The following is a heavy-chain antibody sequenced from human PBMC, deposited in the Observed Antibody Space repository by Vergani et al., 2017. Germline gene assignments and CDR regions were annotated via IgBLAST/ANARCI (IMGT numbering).Heavy chain of an antibody. CDR2: ISSSDDST. J-gene: IGHJ6*04. CDR3: ANFRGRYSPAFYFYVLDV. V-gene: IGHV3-23*01. Sequence: QLLESGGGLVQPGGSLRLSCAASGFTFSSYAMSWVRQAPGTGLDWVSAISSSDDSTYYADSVKGRFTISRDNSKNTLYLQMNSLRDEDTAVYYCANFRGRYSPAFYFYVLDVWGKGTTVTVSS. D-gene: IGHD1-26*01. CDR1: GFTFSSYA.